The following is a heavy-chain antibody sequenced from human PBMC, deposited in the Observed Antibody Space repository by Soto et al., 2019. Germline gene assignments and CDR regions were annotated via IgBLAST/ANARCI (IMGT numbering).Heavy chain of an antibody. D-gene: IGHD2-15*01. Sequence: SVKVSCKASGGTFSSYTISWVRQAPGQGLEWMGRIIPILGIANYAQKFQGRVTITADKSTSTAYMELSSLRSEDTAVYYCARDLHSRYNWFDPWGQGTLVTVSS. CDR3: ARDLHSRYNWFDP. V-gene: IGHV1-69*04. CDR1: GGTFSSYT. J-gene: IGHJ5*02. CDR2: IIPILGIA.